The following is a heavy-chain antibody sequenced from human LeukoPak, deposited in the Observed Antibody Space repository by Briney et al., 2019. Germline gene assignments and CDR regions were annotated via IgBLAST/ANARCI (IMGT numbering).Heavy chain of an antibody. CDR3: ARGRIAVAGTDTRAFDI. CDR2: INHSGST. D-gene: IGHD6-19*01. Sequence: PGGSLRLSCAASGFTFSSYWMSWVRQAPGKGLEWIGEINHSGSTNYNPSLKSRVTISVDTSKNQFSLKLSSVTAADTAVYYCARGRIAVAGTDTRAFDIWGQGTMVTVSS. V-gene: IGHV4-34*01. J-gene: IGHJ3*02. CDR1: GFTFSSYW.